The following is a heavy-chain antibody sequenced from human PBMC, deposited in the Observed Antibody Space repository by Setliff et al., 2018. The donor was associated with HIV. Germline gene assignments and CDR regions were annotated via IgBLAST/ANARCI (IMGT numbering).Heavy chain of an antibody. CDR1: GGSLSGYH. Sequence: PSETLSLTCAVYGGSLSGYHWSWIRQSPGKGLEWIGEINHSGSTNYNPSLKSRVIISIDTSKKQFSLKLTSVTAADTAIYYCAAPRGMSTILVYWGQGSLVTVSS. CDR3: AAPRGMSTILVY. CDR2: INHSGST. V-gene: IGHV4-34*01. J-gene: IGHJ4*02. D-gene: IGHD3-9*01.